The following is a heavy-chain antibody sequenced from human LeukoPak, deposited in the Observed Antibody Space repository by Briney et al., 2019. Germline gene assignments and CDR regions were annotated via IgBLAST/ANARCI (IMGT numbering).Heavy chain of an antibody. CDR1: GGSISSYY. Sequence: PSETLSLTCTVSGGSISSYYWSWIRQPPGKGLEWIGYIYYSGSTNYNPSLKSRVTISVDTSKNQFSLKLSSVTAADTAVYYCARASGFGELLYPHYFDYWGQGTLVTVSS. CDR3: ARASGFGELLYPHYFDY. J-gene: IGHJ4*02. CDR2: IYYSGST. V-gene: IGHV4-59*01. D-gene: IGHD3-10*01.